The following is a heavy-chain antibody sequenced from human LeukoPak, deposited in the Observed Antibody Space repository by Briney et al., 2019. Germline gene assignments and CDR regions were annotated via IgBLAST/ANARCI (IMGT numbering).Heavy chain of an antibody. D-gene: IGHD3-22*01. V-gene: IGHV3-7*01. CDR2: IKQDGSEK. Sequence: GGSLRLSCAASGFTFSSYAMSWVRQAPEKGLEWVANIKQDGSEKYYVDSVKGRFTISRDNAKNSLYLQMNSLRAEDTAVYYCARDSSGYSEFDYWGQGTLVTVSS. CDR3: ARDSSGYSEFDY. J-gene: IGHJ4*02. CDR1: GFTFSSYA.